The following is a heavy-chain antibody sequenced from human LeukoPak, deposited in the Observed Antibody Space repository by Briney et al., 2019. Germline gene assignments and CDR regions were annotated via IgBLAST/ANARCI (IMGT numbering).Heavy chain of an antibody. J-gene: IGHJ4*02. V-gene: IGHV3-74*01. CDR1: GFTFSNYW. CDR2: IISDGSST. Sequence: GSLRLSCAASGFTFSNYWMHWVRQTPGKGLVWVSRIISDGSSTSYADSVKGRFTISRDNAKNTLYLQMNSLRAEDTAVYYCTRDGSLPDYWGQGTLVTVSS. CDR3: TRDGSLPDY.